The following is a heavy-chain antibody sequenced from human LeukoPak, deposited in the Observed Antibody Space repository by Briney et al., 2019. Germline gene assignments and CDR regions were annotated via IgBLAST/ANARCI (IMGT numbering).Heavy chain of an antibody. V-gene: IGHV3-21*01. CDR1: GFNFTIYS. Sequence: GGSLRPSCAASGFNFTIYSMNWVRQAPGKGLEWVSFISSASAYIDYADSVKGRFTISRDNAKNSLYLQMNSLRAEDSALYYCAKDESRVRGIIRDAFDLWGQGTMVSVSS. CDR2: ISSASAYI. D-gene: IGHD3-10*01. J-gene: IGHJ3*01. CDR3: AKDESRVRGIIRDAFDL.